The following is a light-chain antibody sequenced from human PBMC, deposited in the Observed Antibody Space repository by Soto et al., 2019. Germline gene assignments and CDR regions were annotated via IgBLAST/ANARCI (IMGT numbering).Light chain of an antibody. CDR3: QQYGSSPPWT. CDR1: QSVSSSY. Sequence: IVLTQSPGTLSLSPGERATLSCRASQSVSSSYLAWYQQKPGRAPRLLIYGASSRATGIPDRFSGSGSGTDFTLTISRLEPEDFAVYYCQQYGSSPPWTFGQGTKVDIK. V-gene: IGKV3-20*01. CDR2: GAS. J-gene: IGKJ1*01.